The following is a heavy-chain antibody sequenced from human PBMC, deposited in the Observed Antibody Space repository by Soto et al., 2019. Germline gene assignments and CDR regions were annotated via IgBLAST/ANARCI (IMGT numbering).Heavy chain of an antibody. CDR1: GFTFSSYS. Sequence: GGSLRLSCAASGFTFSSYSMNWVRQAPGKGLEWVSSISSSSSYIYYADSVKGRFTISRDNAKNSLYLQMNSLRAEDTAVYYCARDHGYSGYDHLTYYYYYYYMDVWGKGTTVTVSS. D-gene: IGHD5-12*01. J-gene: IGHJ6*03. CDR2: ISSSSSYI. CDR3: ARDHGYSGYDHLTYYYYYYYMDV. V-gene: IGHV3-21*01.